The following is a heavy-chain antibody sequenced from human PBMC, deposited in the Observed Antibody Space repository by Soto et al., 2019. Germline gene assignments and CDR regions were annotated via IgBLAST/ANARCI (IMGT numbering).Heavy chain of an antibody. CDR2: ISAYNGNT. CDR3: ARVVVVPAADYYYYHGMDV. Sequence: VSCKPSGYRFPSSGISWVRQAPGPGLEWMGWISAYNGNTNYAQKLQGRVTMTTDTSTSTAYMELRSLRSDDTAVYYCARVVVVPAADYYYYHGMDVWGQGTTVNVSS. D-gene: IGHD2-2*01. V-gene: IGHV1-18*04. J-gene: IGHJ6*02. CDR1: GYRFPSSG.